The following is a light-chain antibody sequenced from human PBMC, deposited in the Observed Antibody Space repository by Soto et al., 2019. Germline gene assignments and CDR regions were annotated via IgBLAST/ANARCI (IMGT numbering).Light chain of an antibody. Sequence: QSVLTQPPSASGSPGQSVTVSCTGSSSDIGDYNFVSWYQQHPGKAPKLIIYEVKNRPSGVPHRFSASKSGNTTSLTVSGLQAEDEADYYCSSYAGNNNCGFGSGTKVT. CDR1: SSDIGDYNF. V-gene: IGLV2-8*01. J-gene: IGLJ1*01. CDR2: EVK. CDR3: SSYAGNNNCG.